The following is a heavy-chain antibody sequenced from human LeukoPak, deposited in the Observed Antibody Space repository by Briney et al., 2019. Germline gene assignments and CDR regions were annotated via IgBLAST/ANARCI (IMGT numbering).Heavy chain of an antibody. CDR1: GGSISSSSYY. J-gene: IGHJ5*02. Sequence: PSETLSLTCTVSGGSISSSSYYWGWIRQPPGKGLEWIGSIYHSGSTYYNPSLKSRVTISVDTSKNQFSLKLSSVTAADTAVYYCARGVAPSRFTFRPFSGRNWFDPWGQGTLVTVSS. CDR2: IYHSGST. D-gene: IGHD6-25*01. V-gene: IGHV4-39*07. CDR3: ARGVAPSRFTFRPFSGRNWFDP.